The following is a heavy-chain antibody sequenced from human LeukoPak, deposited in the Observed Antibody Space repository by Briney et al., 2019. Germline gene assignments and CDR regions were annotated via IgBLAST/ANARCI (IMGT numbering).Heavy chain of an antibody. CDR3: ARNLYLDLQAHGY. Sequence: PGGSLRLSCAASGFTFSYYSMKWVRQAPEKGLEWVAYISSGGDSKFYGDSVKGRFTISRDNAKNSLYLQMNGLRVEDTAIYYCARNLYLDLQAHGYWGQGTLVTVSS. CDR1: GFTFSYYS. CDR2: ISSGGDSK. J-gene: IGHJ4*02. V-gene: IGHV3-48*04. D-gene: IGHD4-11*01.